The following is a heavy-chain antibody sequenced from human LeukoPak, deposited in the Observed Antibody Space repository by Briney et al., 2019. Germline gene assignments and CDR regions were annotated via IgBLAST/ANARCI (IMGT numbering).Heavy chain of an antibody. Sequence: SEPLSLTCAVCGGSFSGYYWSWIRQPPGKGLEWLREINHSGSTNYSPSLKSRVTISVDTSKNQSSLKRSSVTATYTAVYYWARKVRPKWTRHGMYYYYYMDVWGKGTTVTVSS. V-gene: IGHV4-34*01. CDR3: ARKVRPKWTRHGMYYYYYMDV. CDR2: INHSGST. CDR1: GGSFSGYY. D-gene: IGHD3-10*01. J-gene: IGHJ6*03.